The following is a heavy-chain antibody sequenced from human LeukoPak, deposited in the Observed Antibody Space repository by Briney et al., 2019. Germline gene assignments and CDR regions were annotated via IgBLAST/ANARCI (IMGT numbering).Heavy chain of an antibody. D-gene: IGHD2-21*02. CDR3: ARGVTTGLDWFDP. CDR2: IYKSDST. J-gene: IGHJ5*02. CDR1: GGSISSHY. V-gene: IGHV4-59*11. Sequence: KSSETLSLTCTVSGGSISSHYWSWIRQSPGKGLEWIGFIYKSDSTNYNPTLKSRVTISADTSKNQISLKLSSVTAADTAVYYCARGVTTGLDWFDPWGQGTLVVVSS.